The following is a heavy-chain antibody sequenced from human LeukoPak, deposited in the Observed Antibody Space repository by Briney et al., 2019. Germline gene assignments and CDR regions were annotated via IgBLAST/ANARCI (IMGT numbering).Heavy chain of an antibody. D-gene: IGHD4-11*01. J-gene: IGHJ4*02. Sequence: SETLSLTCTVSGGSISSYYWSWVRQPPGKGLEWIGYIYYSGSTNYNPSLKSRITISVDTSKNQFSLKLSSVTAADTAVYYCARGYSAHLVDYWGQGTLVTVSS. CDR1: GGSISSYY. CDR3: ARGYSAHLVDY. V-gene: IGHV4-59*01. CDR2: IYYSGST.